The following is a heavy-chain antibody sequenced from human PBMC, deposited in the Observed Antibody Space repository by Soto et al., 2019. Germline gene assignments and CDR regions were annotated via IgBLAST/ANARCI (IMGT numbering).Heavy chain of an antibody. J-gene: IGHJ4*02. CDR1: GFTFSSYG. V-gene: IGHV3-30*18. CDR2: ISYDGSNK. Sequence: SGGSLRLSCAASGFTFSSYGRHWVRQAPGKGLEWVAVISYDGSNKYYADSVKGRFTISRDNSKNTLYLQMNSLRAEDTAVYYYSKDGSDYYDRSGYSRFDYWGQGTPVTVSS. D-gene: IGHD3-22*01. CDR3: SKDGSDYYDRSGYSRFDY.